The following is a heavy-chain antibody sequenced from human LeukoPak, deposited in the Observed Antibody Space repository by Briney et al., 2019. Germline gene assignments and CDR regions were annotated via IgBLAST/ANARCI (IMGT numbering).Heavy chain of an antibody. V-gene: IGHV3-33*01. CDR1: GFTFSSYG. J-gene: IGHJ4*02. CDR2: IWYDGSNK. D-gene: IGHD5-24*01. CDR3: ARDSSDAYNPEPGY. Sequence: GGSLRLSCAASGFTFSSYGMHWVRQAPGKGLEWVAVIWYDGSNKYYADSVKGRFTISRDNSKNTLYLQMNSLRAEDTAVYYCARDSSDAYNPEPGYWGQGTLVTVSS.